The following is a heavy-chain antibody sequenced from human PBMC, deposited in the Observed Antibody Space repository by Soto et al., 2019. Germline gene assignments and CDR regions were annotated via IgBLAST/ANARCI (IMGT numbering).Heavy chain of an antibody. V-gene: IGHV3-30*18. CDR1: GFTFSTFG. D-gene: IGHD4-17*01. Sequence: QLVESGGGVVPPGASLRLSCAASGFTFSTFGMHWVRQTPGKGLEWVAVISYDGNHKSYADSVKGRFTISRDNFKNTVDLVMNNLKVDDTAVYYCAKDLQAYGDYDYYCYGLDVWGQGATVSVSS. J-gene: IGHJ6*02. CDR3: AKDLQAYGDYDYYCYGLDV. CDR2: ISYDGNHK.